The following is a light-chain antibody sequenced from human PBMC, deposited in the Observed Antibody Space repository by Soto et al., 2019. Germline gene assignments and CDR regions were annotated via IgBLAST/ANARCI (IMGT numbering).Light chain of an antibody. CDR3: MQGLQIPPT. Sequence: DIVMTQSPLSLPVTPGEPASISFSSSQSLLHSNGYNYLDWYLQKPGQPPLLLIYMGSNRSSGVPDRFSGSGSGRDFTLKISRVEAEDVGFYYCMQGLQIPPTFGQGTKVDIK. J-gene: IGKJ1*01. CDR2: MGS. CDR1: QSLLHSNGYNY. V-gene: IGKV2-28*01.